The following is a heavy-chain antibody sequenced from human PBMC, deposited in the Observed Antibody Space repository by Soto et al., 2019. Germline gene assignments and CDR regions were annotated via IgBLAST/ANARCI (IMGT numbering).Heavy chain of an antibody. D-gene: IGHD3-3*01. J-gene: IGHJ6*02. V-gene: IGHV1-46*01. CDR1: GYTFTSYY. Sequence: ASVKVSCKASGYTFTSYYMHWVRQAPGQGLEWMGIINPSGGSTSYAQKFQGRVTMTRDTSTSTVCMELSSLRSEDTAVYYCARDEGITIFGVVIYGMDVWGQGTTVTVSS. CDR3: ARDEGITIFGVVIYGMDV. CDR2: INPSGGST.